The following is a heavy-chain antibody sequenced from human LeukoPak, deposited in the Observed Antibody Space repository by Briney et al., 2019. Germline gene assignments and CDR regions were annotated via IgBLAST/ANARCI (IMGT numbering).Heavy chain of an antibody. V-gene: IGHV3-33*01. Sequence: PGGSLRLSCAASGFTFSSYGMHWVRQAPGKGLEGVAVIWYDGRNKYYADSVKGRFTISRDNSKNTLYLQMNSLRAEDTAVYYCARESDTMIADPWGQGTLVTVSS. D-gene: IGHD3-22*01. CDR3: ARESDTMIADP. CDR1: GFTFSSYG. CDR2: IWYDGRNK. J-gene: IGHJ5*02.